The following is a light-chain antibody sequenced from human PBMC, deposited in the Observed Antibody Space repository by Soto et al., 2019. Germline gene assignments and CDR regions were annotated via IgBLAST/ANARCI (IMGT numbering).Light chain of an antibody. V-gene: IGKV3-15*01. CDR2: SAS. CDR3: QQYDNWPWT. Sequence: EIVMTQSPASLSLSPGDRATLSCGASQSVTSKLAWYQQKPGQAPRLLIYSASRRATGFPARFSGSGSGTDFTLTISSLQSEDFAVYYCQQYDNWPWTFGQGTKVDIK. CDR1: QSVTSK. J-gene: IGKJ1*01.